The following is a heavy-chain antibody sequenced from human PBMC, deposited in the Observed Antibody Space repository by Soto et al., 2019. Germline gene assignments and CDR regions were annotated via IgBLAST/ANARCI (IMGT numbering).Heavy chain of an antibody. Sequence: QVQLVQSGAEVKKPGASVKVSCKASGYTFTDYYMHWVRQAPGQGLEWMGIIDASGGSTTYAQKFQGRVTMTRDTSTSTVHIELSRLRSEDTAVYYCGRDTRGSGSRFDYWGQGTLVTVSS. CDR1: GYTFTDYY. V-gene: IGHV1-46*03. D-gene: IGHD3-10*01. J-gene: IGHJ4*02. CDR2: IDASGGST. CDR3: GRDTRGSGSRFDY.